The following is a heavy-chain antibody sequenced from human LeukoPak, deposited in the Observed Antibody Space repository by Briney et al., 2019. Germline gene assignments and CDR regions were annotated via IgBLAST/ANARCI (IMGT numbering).Heavy chain of an antibody. J-gene: IGHJ4*02. CDR2: ISDSGRII. CDR1: GFIFSSFE. CDR3: AGGPQYGGSFAY. D-gene: IGHD3-16*01. V-gene: IGHV3-48*03. Sequence: GGSLRLSCAASGFIFSSFEMAWVRQAPGKGLEWISYISDSGRIIKDADSVKGRLTISRDDTHNTVYLQMNSLRAEDTTIYYCAGGPQYGGSFAYWGQGTLVTVSS.